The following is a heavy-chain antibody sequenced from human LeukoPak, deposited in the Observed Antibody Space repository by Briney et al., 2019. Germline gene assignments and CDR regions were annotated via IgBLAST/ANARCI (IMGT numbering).Heavy chain of an antibody. CDR1: GFTFSSYG. CDR2: IWYDGSNK. D-gene: IGHD3-10*01. J-gene: IGHJ4*02. V-gene: IGHV3-33*06. Sequence: GGSLRLSCAASGFTFSSYGMHWVRQAPGQGLEGVAVIWYDGSNKYYADSVKGRFTISRDNSKNTLYLQMNSLRAEDTAVYYCAKDRYAAGTYYISVWGRGTLVTVSS. CDR3: AKDRYAAGTYYISV.